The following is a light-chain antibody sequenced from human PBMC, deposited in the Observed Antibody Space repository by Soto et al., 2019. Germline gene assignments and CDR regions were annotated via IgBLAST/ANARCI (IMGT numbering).Light chain of an antibody. CDR2: DVS. J-gene: IGLJ2*01. CDR3: SSYTSSSTVV. CDR1: SSDVGGYNY. Sequence: QSALTQPASVSGSPGQSITISCTGTSSDVGGYNYVSWYQQHPGKAPKLMINDVSNRPSGVSNRFSGSKSGNTASLTISGLQAEDVADYYCSSYTSSSTVVFGGGTNLTVL. V-gene: IGLV2-14*01.